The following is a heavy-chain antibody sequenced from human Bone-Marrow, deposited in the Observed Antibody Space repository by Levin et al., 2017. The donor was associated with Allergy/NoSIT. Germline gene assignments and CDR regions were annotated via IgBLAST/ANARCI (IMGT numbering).Heavy chain of an antibody. D-gene: IGHD6-19*01. CDR2: ISGSGTIT. V-gene: IGHV3-23*01. CDR3: AKEGLAVAGYYFDS. Sequence: GGSLRLSCAASGFTFSSYAMSWVRQAPGKGLEWVSSISGSGTITHYAESVKGRFTISRDISKNMLHLQMNGLRAEDTAIYFCAKEGLAVAGYYFDSWGQGTLVTVSS. J-gene: IGHJ4*02. CDR1: GFTFSSYA.